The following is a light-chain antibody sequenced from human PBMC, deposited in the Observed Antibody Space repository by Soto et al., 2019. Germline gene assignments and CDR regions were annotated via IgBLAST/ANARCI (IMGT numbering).Light chain of an antibody. CDR3: QQYSSSPSIT. CDR2: DAS. J-gene: IGKJ5*01. V-gene: IGKV3-20*01. Sequence: ELVLTHSPGTLSLSRWERSTLSFRASQTVRNNYLAWYQQKPGQATRLXIYDASSRATGIPDRFSGSGSGTDFTITISRLEPEDCAVYYCQQYSSSPSITVGQGTRLE. CDR1: QTVRNNY.